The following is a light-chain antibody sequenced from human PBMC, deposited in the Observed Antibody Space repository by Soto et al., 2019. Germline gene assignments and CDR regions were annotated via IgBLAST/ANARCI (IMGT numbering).Light chain of an antibody. Sequence: QSVLXQPPSXSGAPGQRVTISXXGSSSNIGAGYDVHWYQQLPGTAPKLXXXXNSNRPSGVPDRFSGSKSGTSASLAITGLQAEDEADYYCQSYDSSLSGVVFGGGTKVTVL. CDR2: XNS. J-gene: IGLJ2*01. CDR1: SSNIGAGYD. V-gene: IGLV1-40*01. CDR3: QSYDSSLSGVV.